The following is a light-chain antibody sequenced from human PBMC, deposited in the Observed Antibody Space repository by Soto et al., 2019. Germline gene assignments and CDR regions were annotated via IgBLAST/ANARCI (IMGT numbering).Light chain of an antibody. J-gene: IGLJ1*01. V-gene: IGLV1-51*02. CDR3: GSWDRSLRVYV. CDR1: SSTIGSNY. Sequence: QSALTQPPSVSAAPGQKVTIACSGSSSTIGSNYVSWYQQLPGTAPKLVIYENNKRPLGIPGRVSGSKSGTSATLGIAGLQTGDEADYYCGSWDRSLRVYVFGAGTKVTVL. CDR2: ENN.